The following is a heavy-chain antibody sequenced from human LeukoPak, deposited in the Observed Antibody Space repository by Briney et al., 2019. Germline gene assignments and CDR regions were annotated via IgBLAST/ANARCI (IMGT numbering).Heavy chain of an antibody. CDR3: ARVYCSSTSCYEDY. CDR2: IYTSGST. CDR1: VGSISSGSYY. Sequence: PSETLSLTCTVYVGSISSGSYYWSWIRQPAGKGLEWIGRIYTSGSTNYNPSLKRRVTISVDTSKNQFSLKLSSVTAADTAVYYCARVYCSSTSCYEDYWGQGTLVTVSS. D-gene: IGHD2-2*01. V-gene: IGHV4-61*02. J-gene: IGHJ4*02.